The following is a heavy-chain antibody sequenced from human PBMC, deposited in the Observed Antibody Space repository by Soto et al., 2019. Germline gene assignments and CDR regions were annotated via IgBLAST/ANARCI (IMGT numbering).Heavy chain of an antibody. CDR3: ARGGISHWAYFYYMDV. Sequence: QVQLQQWGAGLLKPSETLSLTCVVSGGVLSDYFWSLIRPPPGVALEWIGEINHLGSINYNPSLKSRVTMSVDTSKNQFSLTLNSVTAADTATYYCARGGISHWAYFYYMDVWDRGTTVTVSS. V-gene: IGHV4-34*01. CDR2: INHLGSI. J-gene: IGHJ6*03. CDR1: GGVLSDYF. D-gene: IGHD2-21*01.